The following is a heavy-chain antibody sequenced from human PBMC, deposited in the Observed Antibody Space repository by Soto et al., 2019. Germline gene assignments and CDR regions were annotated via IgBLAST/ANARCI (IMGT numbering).Heavy chain of an antibody. D-gene: IGHD1-26*01. CDR2: IYYSGTT. J-gene: IGHJ4*02. Sequence: PSETLSLTCAVSGYSISSSNCWGWIRQPPGKGLEWIGYIYYSGTTHYNPSLKSRVTMSVDTSKNQFSLKLTSVTAVDTAVYYCARREIQGPIDYWGQGTLVTVS. V-gene: IGHV4-28*01. CDR1: GYSISSSNC. CDR3: ARREIQGPIDY.